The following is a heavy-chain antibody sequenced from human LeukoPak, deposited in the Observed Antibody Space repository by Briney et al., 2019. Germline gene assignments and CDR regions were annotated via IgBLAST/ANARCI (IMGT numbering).Heavy chain of an antibody. V-gene: IGHV1-18*01. J-gene: IGHJ4*02. CDR1: GYTFANYG. D-gene: IGHD5-18*01. Sequence: GALVKVSCKASGYTFANYGISWVRQAPGQGLEWMGWISAYNGNTEYAQKLQARLTLNIDTSTRTTYMELRSLRSDDTAVYFCARVPSPRYSYGYSDYWGQGTLVTVSS. CDR2: ISAYNGNT. CDR3: ARVPSPRYSYGYSDY.